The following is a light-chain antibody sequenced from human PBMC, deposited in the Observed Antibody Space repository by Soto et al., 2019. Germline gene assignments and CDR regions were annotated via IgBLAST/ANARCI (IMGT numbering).Light chain of an antibody. V-gene: IGLV2-23*01. CDR1: RSDVGSYNL. Sequence: QSALTQPASVSGSPGQSITISCTGSRSDVGSYNLVSWYQQYPGKAPKLMIYEGNKRPSGVSNRFSGSKSDNTASLTISGLQAEDEADYFCCSYAGDRTVVFGIGTKVTVL. J-gene: IGLJ1*01. CDR2: EGN. CDR3: CSYAGDRTVV.